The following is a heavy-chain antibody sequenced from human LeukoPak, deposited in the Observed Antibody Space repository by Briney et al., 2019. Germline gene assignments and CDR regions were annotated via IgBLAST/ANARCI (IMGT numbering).Heavy chain of an antibody. CDR3: GRWLSYTFDP. CDR1: AFTFRSYE. J-gene: IGHJ5*02. V-gene: IGHV3-48*03. CDR2: ISSSGTTI. Sequence: GGSLRLSCAASAFTFRSYEMYWVRQAPGKGLEWISYISSSGTTIYYADSVKGRFTISRDNAKNSMYLQMNSLRAEDTAVYYCGRWLSYTFDPWGQGTLFTVSS. D-gene: IGHD1-14*01.